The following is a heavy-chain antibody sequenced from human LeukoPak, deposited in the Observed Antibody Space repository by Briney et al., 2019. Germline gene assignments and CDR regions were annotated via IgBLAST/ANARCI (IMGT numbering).Heavy chain of an antibody. J-gene: IGHJ4*02. D-gene: IGHD4-17*01. CDR1: GGSFSGYY. CDR3: APRPDYGDYH. V-gene: IGHV4-34*01. CDR2: INHSGST. Sequence: SETLSLTCAVYGGSFSGYYWSWIRQPPGKGLEWIGEINHSGSTNYNPSLKSRVTISVDTSKNQFSLKLSSVTAADTAVYYCAPRPDYGDYHWGQGTLVTVSS.